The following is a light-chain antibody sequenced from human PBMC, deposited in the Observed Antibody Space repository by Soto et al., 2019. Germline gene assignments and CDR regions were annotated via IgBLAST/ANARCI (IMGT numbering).Light chain of an antibody. CDR3: QKYNTAWFT. CDR2: AAS. Sequence: DIQMTQSPSSLSASVGDRVTITCRASQGISDYLARYQQKPGMAPKLLIHAASILQSGVPSRFSGSGSGTDFTLTISNLQPEDVAIYYCQKYNTAWFTFGGGTKVEIK. J-gene: IGKJ4*01. CDR1: QGISDY. V-gene: IGKV1-27*01.